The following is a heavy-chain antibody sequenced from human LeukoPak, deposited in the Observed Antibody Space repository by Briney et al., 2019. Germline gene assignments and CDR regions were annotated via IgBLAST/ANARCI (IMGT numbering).Heavy chain of an antibody. D-gene: IGHD6-13*01. V-gene: IGHV4-30-2*01. J-gene: IGHJ4*02. CDR3: AGGPKIAAAGTGY. CDR2: IYHSGST. CDR1: GGSISSGGYS. Sequence: SQTLSLTCAVSGGSISSGGYSWGWIRQPPGKGLEWIGYIYHSGSTYYNPSLKSRVTISVDGSKNQFSLKLSSVTAADTAVYYCAGGPKIAAAGTGYWGQGTLVTVSS.